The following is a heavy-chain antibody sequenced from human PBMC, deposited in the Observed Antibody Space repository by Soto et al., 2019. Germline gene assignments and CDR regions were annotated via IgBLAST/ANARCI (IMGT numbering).Heavy chain of an antibody. D-gene: IGHD2-2*01. CDR2: ISYDGSNK. Sequence: GGSLRLYCAASGFTFSSYGMHWVRQAPGKGLEWVAVISYDGSNKYYADSVKGRFTISRDNSKNTLYLQMNSLRAEDTAVYYCAKWGYIVVVPAAIGDYYYGMDVWGQGTTVTVSS. CDR1: GFTFSSYG. V-gene: IGHV3-30*18. J-gene: IGHJ6*02. CDR3: AKWGYIVVVPAAIGDYYYGMDV.